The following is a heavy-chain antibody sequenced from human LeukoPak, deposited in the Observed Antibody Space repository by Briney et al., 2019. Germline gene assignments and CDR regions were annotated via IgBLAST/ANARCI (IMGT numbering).Heavy chain of an antibody. CDR1: GITFGNNW. CDR2: INSDGGGA. CDR3: ARDVPHNWFDT. Sequence: GGSLRLSCAASGITFGNNWMHWVRQGPGKGLVWITRINSDGGGAIYADSVKGRFTVSRDNAKNTLYLQMNSLRAEDTAVYYCARDVPHNWFDTWGQGTLVTVSS. J-gene: IGHJ5*02. V-gene: IGHV3-74*01.